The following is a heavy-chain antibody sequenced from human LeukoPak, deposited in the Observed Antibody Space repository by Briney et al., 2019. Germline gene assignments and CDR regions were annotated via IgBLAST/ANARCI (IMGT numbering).Heavy chain of an antibody. V-gene: IGHV3-30-3*01. Sequence: PGRSLRLSCAASGFTFSSYAMHWVRQAPGKGLEWVAVISYDGSNKYYADSVKGRFTISRDNSKNTLYLQMNSLRAEDTAVYYCARDYYDFWSGLYYWGQGTLVTVSS. CDR1: GFTFSSYA. D-gene: IGHD3-3*01. CDR2: ISYDGSNK. J-gene: IGHJ4*02. CDR3: ARDYYDFWSGLYY.